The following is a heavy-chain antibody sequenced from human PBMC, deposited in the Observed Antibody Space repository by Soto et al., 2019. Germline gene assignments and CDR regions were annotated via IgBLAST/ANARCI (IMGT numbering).Heavy chain of an antibody. CDR1: GYTFTSYG. Sequence: QVQLVQSGAEVKKPGASVKVSCKASGYTFTSYGISWVRQAPGEGLQWMGWISAHNGNTNYAQKLQGRVTMTTDTTTNTAYMELQSLRSDDTAVYYCAMVVSIPYYYYAMDGWGQGTTLTVSS. D-gene: IGHD2-21*01. J-gene: IGHJ6*02. CDR3: AMVVSIPYYYYAMDG. V-gene: IGHV1-18*01. CDR2: ISAHNGNT.